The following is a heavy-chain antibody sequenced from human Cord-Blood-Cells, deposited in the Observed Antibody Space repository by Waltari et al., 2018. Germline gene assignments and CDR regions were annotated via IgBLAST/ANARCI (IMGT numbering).Heavy chain of an antibody. Sequence: QVQLVQSGSELKKPGASVKVSCKASGYTFTSYAMTWVRQAPGQGLEWMGWLNTNTGNPTYAQGFTGRFVFSVDTSGSTAFLQSSSLRAEDTAVYYCARELWFGELLVYYYGMDVWGQGTTVTVSS. CDR1: GYTFTSYA. D-gene: IGHD3-10*01. V-gene: IGHV7-4-1*02. CDR3: ARELWFGELLVYYYGMDV. CDR2: LNTNTGNP. J-gene: IGHJ6*02.